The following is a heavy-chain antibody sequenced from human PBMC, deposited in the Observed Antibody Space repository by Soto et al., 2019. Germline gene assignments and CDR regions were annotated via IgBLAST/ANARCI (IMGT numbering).Heavy chain of an antibody. V-gene: IGHV4-34*01. CDR1: GGSFSGYY. CDR2: INHSGST. D-gene: IGHD2-2*01. CDR3: SVPAGRGPLPFDY. J-gene: IGHJ4*02. Sequence: SESLSLTCAVYGGSFSGYYWSWIRQPPGKGLEWIGEINHSGSTNYNPSLKSRVTISVDTSKNQFSLKLSSVTAADTAVYYCSVPAGRGPLPFDYWGQGTLVTVSS.